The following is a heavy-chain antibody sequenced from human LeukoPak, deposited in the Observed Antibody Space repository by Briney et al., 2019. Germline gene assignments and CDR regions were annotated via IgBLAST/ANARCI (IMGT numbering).Heavy chain of an antibody. CDR3: ARDRGDYGDYLFDY. CDR2: ISAYNGNT. V-gene: IGHV1-18*01. J-gene: IGHJ4*02. D-gene: IGHD4-17*01. CDR1: GYTFTSYG. Sequence: GASVKVSCKASGYTFTSYGISWVRQAPGQGLEWMGWISAYNGNTNYAQKLQGRVTMTTDTSTSTAYTELRSLRSGDTAVYYCARDRGDYGDYLFDYWGQGTLVTVSS.